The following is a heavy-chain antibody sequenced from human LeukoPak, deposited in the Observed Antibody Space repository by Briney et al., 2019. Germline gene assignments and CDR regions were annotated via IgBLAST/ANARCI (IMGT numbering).Heavy chain of an antibody. D-gene: IGHD2-21*01. CDR2: ISDDGSYT. V-gene: IGHV3-74*01. J-gene: IGHJ4*02. CDR3: ASFGISWRSCY. CDR1: GFSFSSHW. Sequence: GGSLRLSCAASGFSFSSHWVHWVRQAPGKGLVWVSRISDDGSYTSNVDSVKGRFTISRDNVNNMLYLHMNSLRAEDTAVYYCASFGISWRSCYWGQGTLVTVSS.